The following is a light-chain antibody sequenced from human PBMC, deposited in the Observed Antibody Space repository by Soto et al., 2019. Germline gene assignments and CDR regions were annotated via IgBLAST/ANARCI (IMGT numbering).Light chain of an antibody. CDR1: NSDVGAYNY. CDR2: QVT. J-gene: IGLJ2*01. Sequence: QSALTQPASVSGSPGQSLTISCPGTNSDVGAYNYVSWYQQHPGKPPKLVIYQVTNRPSGVSDRFSGSKSGGAASLTISGLQAEDEADYYCIPDTSGGIVVFGGGTKVTVL. V-gene: IGLV2-14*01. CDR3: IPDTSGGIVV.